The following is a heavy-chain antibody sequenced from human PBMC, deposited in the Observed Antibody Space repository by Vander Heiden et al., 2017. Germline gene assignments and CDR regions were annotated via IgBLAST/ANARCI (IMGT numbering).Heavy chain of an antibody. Sequence: QVQLQESGPGLVKPSETLSLTCTVSGGSISSSSWSWIRQPPGKGLEWIGYIYYSGSTNYNPSLKSRVTISVDTSKNQFSLKLSSVTAADTAVYYCARGGYSSGWSVWFDPWGQGTLVTVSS. V-gene: IGHV4-59*01. CDR2: IYYSGST. CDR1: GGSISSSS. CDR3: ARGGYSSGWSVWFDP. J-gene: IGHJ5*02. D-gene: IGHD6-19*01.